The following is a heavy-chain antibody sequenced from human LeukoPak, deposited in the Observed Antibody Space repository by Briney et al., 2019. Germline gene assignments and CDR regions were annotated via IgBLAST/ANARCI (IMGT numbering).Heavy chain of an antibody. CDR1: GYTFTGYY. D-gene: IGHD1-26*01. V-gene: IGHV1-46*01. Sequence: ASVKVSCKASGYTFTGYYMHWVRQAPGQGLEWMGIINPSGGSTSYAQKFQGRVTMTRDTSTSTVYMELSSLRSEDTAVYYCARSLWEQQTFGYWGQGTLVTVSS. CDR2: INPSGGST. J-gene: IGHJ4*02. CDR3: ARSLWEQQTFGY.